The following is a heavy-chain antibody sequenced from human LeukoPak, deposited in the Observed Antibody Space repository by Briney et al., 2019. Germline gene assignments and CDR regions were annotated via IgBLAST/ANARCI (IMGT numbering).Heavy chain of an antibody. CDR2: INHSGST. J-gene: IGHJ6*02. CDR3: ARFRYSGSYYYYYGMDV. CDR1: GGSFSGYY. D-gene: IGHD1-26*01. Sequence: PSETLSLTCAVYGGSFSGYYWSWIRQPPGKGLEWIGEINHSGSTNYNPSLKSRVTISVDTSKNQFSLKLSSVTAADTAVYYCARFRYSGSYYYYYGMDVWGQGTTVTVSS. V-gene: IGHV4-34*01.